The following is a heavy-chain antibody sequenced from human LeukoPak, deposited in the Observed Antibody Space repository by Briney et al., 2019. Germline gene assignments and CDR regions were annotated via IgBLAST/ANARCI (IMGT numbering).Heavy chain of an antibody. CDR1: GGTFSSYA. J-gene: IGHJ3*02. CDR3: ARANMVRGANPSAFGI. CDR2: IIPILGIA. Sequence: SVKVSCKASGGTFSSYAISWVRQAPGQGLEWMGGIIPILGIANYAQKFQGRVTITADKSTSTAYMELSSLRSEDTAVYYCARANMVRGANPSAFGIWGQGTMVTVSS. V-gene: IGHV1-69*10. D-gene: IGHD3-10*01.